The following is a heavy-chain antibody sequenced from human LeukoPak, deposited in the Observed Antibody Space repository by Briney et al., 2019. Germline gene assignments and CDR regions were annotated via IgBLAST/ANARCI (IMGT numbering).Heavy chain of an antibody. CDR2: INHSGST. Sequence: PSETLSLTCAVCGGSFSGYYWSWIRQPPGKGLEWIGEINHSGSTNYNPSLKSRVTISVDTSKNQFSLKLSSVTAADTAVYYCTRGAGWLIDYWGQGILVTVSS. D-gene: IGHD3-16*01. V-gene: IGHV4-34*01. J-gene: IGHJ4*02. CDR1: GGSFSGYY. CDR3: TRGAGWLIDY.